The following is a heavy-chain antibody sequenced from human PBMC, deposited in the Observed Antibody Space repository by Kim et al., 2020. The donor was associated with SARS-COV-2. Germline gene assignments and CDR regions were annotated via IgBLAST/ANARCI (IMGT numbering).Heavy chain of an antibody. D-gene: IGHD6-13*01. CDR3: ARVSESSSWYHYYYYYGMDV. Sequence: GESLKISCKGSGYSFTSYWIGWVRQMTGKGLEWMGIIYPGDSDTRYSPSFQGQVTISADKSISTAYLQWSSLKASDTAMYYCARVSESSSWYHYYYYYGMDVWGQGTTVTVSS. J-gene: IGHJ6*02. CDR2: IYPGDSDT. V-gene: IGHV5-51*01. CDR1: GYSFTSYW.